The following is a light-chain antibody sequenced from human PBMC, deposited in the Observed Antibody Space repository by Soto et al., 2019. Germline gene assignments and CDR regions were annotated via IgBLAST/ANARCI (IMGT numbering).Light chain of an antibody. CDR2: DNS. V-gene: IGLV1-40*01. Sequence: QSALTQPPSVSGSPGQWVTISCTGSSSNIGAGYDVHWYQQLPGTAPKLLIYDNSNRPSGVPDRFSGSKSGTSASLAIAGLQDEDEADYYCHSYDRSRSGWVFGGGTKLTVL. CDR3: HSYDRSRSGWV. J-gene: IGLJ3*02. CDR1: SSNIGAGYD.